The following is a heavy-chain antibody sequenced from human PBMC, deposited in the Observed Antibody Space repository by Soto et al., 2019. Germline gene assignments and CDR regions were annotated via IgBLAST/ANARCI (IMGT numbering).Heavy chain of an antibody. CDR1: GGTFSSYA. V-gene: IGHV1-69*13. CDR2: IIPIFGTA. J-gene: IGHJ4*02. Sequence: SVKVPCKASGGTFSSYAISWVRQAPGQGLEWMGGIIPIFGTANYAQKFQGRVTITADESTSTAYMELSSLRSEDTAVYYCAGLSSGWHYYFDYWGQGTLGTVAS. D-gene: IGHD6-19*01. CDR3: AGLSSGWHYYFDY.